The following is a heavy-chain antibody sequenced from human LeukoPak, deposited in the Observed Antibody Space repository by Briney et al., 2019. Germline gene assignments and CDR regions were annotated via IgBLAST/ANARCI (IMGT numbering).Heavy chain of an antibody. V-gene: IGHV3-23*01. D-gene: IGHD3/OR15-3a*01. CDR1: GFTFSRYA. CDR2: IIGSGSGA. J-gene: IGHJ5*02. Sequence: GGSLRLSCEASGFTFSRYAMMWVRQPPGKGLEWISTIIGSGSGAFYADSVTGRFTISRDNSENTMFLQMDNVRADYTALYYCAKGAATGLVDWFDPWGQGTLVSVS. CDR3: AKGAATGLVDWFDP.